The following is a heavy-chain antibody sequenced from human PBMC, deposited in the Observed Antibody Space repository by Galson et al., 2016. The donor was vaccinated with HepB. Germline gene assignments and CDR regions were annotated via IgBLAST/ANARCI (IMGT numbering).Heavy chain of an antibody. D-gene: IGHD3-22*01. V-gene: IGHV3-15*01. CDR2: LKSRSAGETA. J-gene: IGHJ6*02. CDR3: TIDLPHDSGCYHYGPISCNYYGLDV. Sequence: SLRLSCAASRFTFSDAYMGWVRHAPGNGLECLARLKSRSAGETADYAAPVKGRFTISRDDSKNMQYLQMNSLKIEDTAVYYCTIDLPHDSGCYHYGPISCNYYGLDVWGQGTTVTVSS. CDR1: RFTFSDAY.